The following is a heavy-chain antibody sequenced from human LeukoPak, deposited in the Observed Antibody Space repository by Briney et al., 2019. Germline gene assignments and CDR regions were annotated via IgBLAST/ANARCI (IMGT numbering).Heavy chain of an antibody. CDR1: GFTFSSYE. J-gene: IGHJ4*02. Sequence: PGGSLRLSCAASGFTFSSYEMNWVRQAPGKGLEWVSYISSSGSTTCYADSVKGRFTISRDNAKNSLYLQMNSLRAEDTAVYYCARNPLGTIFDYWGQGTLVTVSS. CDR2: ISSSGSTT. V-gene: IGHV3-48*03. CDR3: ARNPLGTIFDY. D-gene: IGHD2-8*01.